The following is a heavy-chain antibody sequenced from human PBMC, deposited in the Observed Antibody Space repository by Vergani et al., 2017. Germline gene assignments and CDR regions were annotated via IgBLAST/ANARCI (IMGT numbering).Heavy chain of an antibody. Sequence: EVQLLQSEGAVVQPGGSLRLSCVASGFTFSSHAMSWVRQGHGQGLEWVSSIKNTGDSTHYADSVKGRFTTSRDNSKNTLYLQMNSLRVEDTAVYYCAKARDPNCKGGNCYSYYCGLDLWGQGTTVTVSS. V-gene: IGHV3-23*01. CDR3: AKARDPNCKGGNCYSYYCGLDL. CDR1: GFTFSSHA. CDR2: IKNTGDST. D-gene: IGHD2-15*01. J-gene: IGHJ6*02.